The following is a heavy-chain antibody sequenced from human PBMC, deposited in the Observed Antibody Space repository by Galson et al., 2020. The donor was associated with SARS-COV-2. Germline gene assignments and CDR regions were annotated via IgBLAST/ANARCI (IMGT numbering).Heavy chain of an antibody. CDR2: IYHSGST. CDR1: GGSISSSNW. J-gene: IGHJ4*02. V-gene: IGHV4-4*02. D-gene: IGHD3-22*01. Sequence: SETLSLTCAVSGGSISSSNWWSWVRQPPGKGLEWIGEIYHSGSTNYNPSLKSRVTISVDKSKNQFSLKLSSVTAADTAVYYCARGVYDSSGYYEPYYFDYWGQGTLVTVSS. CDR3: ARGVYDSSGYYEPYYFDY.